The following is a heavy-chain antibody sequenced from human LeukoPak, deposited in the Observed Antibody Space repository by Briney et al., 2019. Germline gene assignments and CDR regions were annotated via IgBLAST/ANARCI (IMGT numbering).Heavy chain of an antibody. CDR2: IKSKTDGGTT. Sequence: GGSLRLSCAASGFTFSNAWMSWVRQAPGRGLEWVGRIKSKTDGGTTDYAAPVKGRFTISRDDSKNTLYLQMNSLKTEDTAVYYCTTDRLVITSYYFDYWGQGTLVTVSS. D-gene: IGHD3-22*01. CDR1: GFTFSNAW. J-gene: IGHJ4*02. CDR3: TTDRLVITSYYFDY. V-gene: IGHV3-15*01.